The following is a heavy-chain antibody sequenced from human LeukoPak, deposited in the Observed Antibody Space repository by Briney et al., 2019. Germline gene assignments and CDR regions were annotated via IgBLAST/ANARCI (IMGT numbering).Heavy chain of an antibody. Sequence: SETLSLTCTVSGDSITSSYWNWFRQPAGKGLEWIGRLYPSGSTIYNPSLKSRVTMSLDTSKNQFSLELNSVTAADTAVYFCARGGDGYYYFMDVWGKGTTVTISS. V-gene: IGHV4-4*07. D-gene: IGHD3-10*01. CDR1: GDSITSSY. CDR3: ARGGDGYYYFMDV. CDR2: LYPSGST. J-gene: IGHJ6*03.